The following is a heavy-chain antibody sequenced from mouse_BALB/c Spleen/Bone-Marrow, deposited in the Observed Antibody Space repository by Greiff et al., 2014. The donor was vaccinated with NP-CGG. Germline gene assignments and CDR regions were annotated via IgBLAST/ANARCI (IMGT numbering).Heavy chain of an antibody. CDR3: ANLGRYAMDY. Sequence: LMESGPELVKPGASVKISCKASGYTFTDYYINWVKQKPGQGLEWIGWIYPGSGNTKYNEKFKGKATLTVDTSSSIAYMQLSSLTSEDTAVYFCANLGRYAMDYWGQGTSVTVSS. V-gene: IGHV1-84*02. D-gene: IGHD3-1*01. CDR2: IYPGSGNT. J-gene: IGHJ4*01. CDR1: GYTFTDYY.